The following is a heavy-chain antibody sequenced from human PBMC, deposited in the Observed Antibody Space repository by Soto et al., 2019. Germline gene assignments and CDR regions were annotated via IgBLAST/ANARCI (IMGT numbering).Heavy chain of an antibody. Sequence: QPLLPTRGIPGYSVSSNSAGWIWVRQSPSRGLEWLGRTYYRSKWYYEYAVSVRGRITINPDTSKNQYSLQLNSVTPEDTAVYFCARGEQYSGRIFDYWGQGTLVTVSS. CDR3: ARGEQYSGRIFDY. CDR2: TYYRSKWYY. V-gene: IGHV6-1*01. J-gene: IGHJ4*01. CDR1: GYSVSSNSAG. D-gene: IGHD1-26*01.